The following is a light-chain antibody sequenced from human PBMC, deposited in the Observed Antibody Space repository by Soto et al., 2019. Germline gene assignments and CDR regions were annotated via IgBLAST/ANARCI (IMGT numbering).Light chain of an antibody. Sequence: QSALTQPASVSGSPGQSITISCTGTSSVVGSYNLVSWYQQHPGKAPKLMIYEVSKRPSGVSNRFSGSKSSNTASLTISGLQAEDEADYYCCSYAGSSTEVFGTGTKVTVL. CDR3: CSYAGSSTEV. CDR1: SSVVGSYNL. V-gene: IGLV2-23*02. J-gene: IGLJ1*01. CDR2: EVS.